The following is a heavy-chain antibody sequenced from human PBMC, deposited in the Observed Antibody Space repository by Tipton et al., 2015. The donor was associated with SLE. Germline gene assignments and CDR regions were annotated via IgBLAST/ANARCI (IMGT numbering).Heavy chain of an antibody. V-gene: IGHV4-4*07. D-gene: IGHD3-10*01. CDR1: GGSISSYY. CDR3: ARELRPGFGELSPDYAFDI. Sequence: TLSLTCTVSGGSISSYYWSWIRQPAGKGLEWIGRIYTSGSTNYNPSLKSRVTMSVDTSKNQFSLKLSSVTAADTAVYYCARELRPGFGELSPDYAFDIWGQGTMVTVSS. J-gene: IGHJ3*02. CDR2: IYTSGST.